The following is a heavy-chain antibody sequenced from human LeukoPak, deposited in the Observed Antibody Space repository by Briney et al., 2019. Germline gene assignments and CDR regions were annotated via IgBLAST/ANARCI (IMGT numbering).Heavy chain of an antibody. Sequence: SETLSLTCTVSGGSISSYYWSWIRQPPGKGLEWIGSIYHSGSTYYNPSLKSRVTISVDTSKNQFSLKLSSVTAADTAVYYCAREEVITTNDAFDIWGQGTMVTVSS. CDR2: IYHSGST. D-gene: IGHD3-22*01. CDR1: GGSISSYY. CDR3: AREEVITTNDAFDI. J-gene: IGHJ3*02. V-gene: IGHV4-59*12.